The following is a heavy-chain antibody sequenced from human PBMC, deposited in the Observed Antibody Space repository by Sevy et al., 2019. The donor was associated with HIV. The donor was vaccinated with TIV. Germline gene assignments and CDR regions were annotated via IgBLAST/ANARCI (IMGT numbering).Heavy chain of an antibody. CDR3: ARGGTPRYYYGMDV. V-gene: IGHV4-59*01. J-gene: IGHJ6*02. CDR2: IYYSGST. CDR1: GGSISSYY. Sequence: SETLSLTCTVSGGSISSYYWTWIRQPPGKGLEWIGYIYYSGSTNYNPSLKSRVTISVDTSKNQFSLKLSSVTAADTAVYYCARGGTPRYYYGMDVWGQGTTVTVSS.